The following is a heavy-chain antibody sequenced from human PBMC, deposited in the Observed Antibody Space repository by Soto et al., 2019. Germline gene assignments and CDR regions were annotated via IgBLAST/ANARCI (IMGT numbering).Heavy chain of an antibody. CDR2: INPSGGYT. D-gene: IGHD2-21*02. Sequence: ASVKVSCKASGYTFTSYYMNWVRQAPGQGLEWLGIINPSGGYTTYAQRFLGRVTMTSDTSTSTVHMELGSLTSEDTAVYYCVRGGGIVVVTAPYDYQGQGTLVTVSS. V-gene: IGHV1-46*03. CDR1: GYTFTSYY. CDR3: VRGGGIVVVTAPYDY. J-gene: IGHJ4*02.